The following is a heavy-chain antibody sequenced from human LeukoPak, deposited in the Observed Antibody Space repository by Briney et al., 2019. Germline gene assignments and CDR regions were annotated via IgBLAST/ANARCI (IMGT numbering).Heavy chain of an antibody. CDR3: ARQGLSLGD. J-gene: IGHJ4*02. D-gene: IGHD4/OR15-4a*01. V-gene: IGHV5-51*01. CDR1: GYRFTTYW. CDR2: ISPRDSDT. Sequence: GESLKISCTASGYRFTTYWIGWVRQIPGKGLEWMGIISPRDSDTRYRPSFQGHVTISVDKSIATAYLEWSSLAASDTAMYYCARQGLSLGDWGQGTLVTVSS.